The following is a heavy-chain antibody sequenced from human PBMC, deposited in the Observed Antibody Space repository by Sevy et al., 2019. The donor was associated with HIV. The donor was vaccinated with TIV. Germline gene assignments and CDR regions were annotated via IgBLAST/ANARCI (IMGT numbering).Heavy chain of an antibody. J-gene: IGHJ6*02. CDR2: IGTAGDT. CDR1: GFTFSSYD. CDR3: ARDSAGYSSGWYYYYGMDV. Sequence: GGSLRLSCAASGFTFSSYDMHWVRQATGKGLEWVSAIGTAGDTYYPGSVKGRFTISRENAKNSLYCQMNSLRAGDTAVYYCARDSAGYSSGWYYYYGMDVWGQGTTVTVSS. D-gene: IGHD6-19*01. V-gene: IGHV3-13*01.